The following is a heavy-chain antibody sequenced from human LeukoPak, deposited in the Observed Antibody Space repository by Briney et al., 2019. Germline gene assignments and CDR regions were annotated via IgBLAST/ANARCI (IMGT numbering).Heavy chain of an antibody. CDR1: RFTFSNYA. V-gene: IGHV3-23*01. Sequence: GGSLRLSCAASRFTFSNYAMSWVRQAPGKGLEWVSTISGSGGSTYYADFVKGRFTISRDNSKNTLYLQMNSLRAEDTAVYYCAKEREGYYFDYWGQGTLVTVSS. CDR3: AKEREGYYFDY. D-gene: IGHD5-24*01. J-gene: IGHJ4*02. CDR2: ISGSGGST.